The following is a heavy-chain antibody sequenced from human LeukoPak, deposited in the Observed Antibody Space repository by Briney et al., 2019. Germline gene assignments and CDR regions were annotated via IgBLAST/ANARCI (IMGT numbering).Heavy chain of an antibody. CDR3: ARRYYYDSSGYPGNNWFDP. V-gene: IGHV4-39*01. D-gene: IGHD3-22*01. Sequence: SETLSLTCTVSGGSISSSSYYWGWIRQPPGKGLEWIGSIYYSGSTYYNPSLKSRVTISVDTSKNQFSLKLSSVTAADTAVYYCARRYYYDSSGYPGNNWFDPWGQGTLVTVSS. CDR2: IYYSGST. J-gene: IGHJ5*02. CDR1: GGSISSSSYY.